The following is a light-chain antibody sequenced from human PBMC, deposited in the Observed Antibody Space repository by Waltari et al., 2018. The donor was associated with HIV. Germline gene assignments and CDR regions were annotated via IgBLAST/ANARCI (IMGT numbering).Light chain of an antibody. Sequence: VMTQSPATISKSRGETATLSCRASESLNSHLACYQHKPAQPPRLLIYGASTRAAGIPARFSGGGSGTEFSLTISSLQSEDFAVYYCQQYNNWPPYTFGQGTRLEIK. V-gene: IGKV3-15*01. CDR1: ESLNSH. CDR2: GAS. J-gene: IGKJ2*01. CDR3: QQYNNWPPYT.